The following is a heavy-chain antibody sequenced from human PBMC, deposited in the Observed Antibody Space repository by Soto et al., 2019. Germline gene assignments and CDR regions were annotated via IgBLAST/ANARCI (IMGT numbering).Heavy chain of an antibody. D-gene: IGHD5-18*01. J-gene: IGHJ4*02. V-gene: IGHV3-30*14. Sequence: QVQLVESGGGVVQPGRSLRLSCAASGFTFSSYAMHWVRQAPGKGLEWVAVISYDGSNKYYADSVKGRFTISRDNFKNPLDFAMNSLKAEDTAVYYCARDLSRGYRLQYDYWGQGTLVTVSS. CDR2: ISYDGSNK. CDR1: GFTFSSYA. CDR3: ARDLSRGYRLQYDY.